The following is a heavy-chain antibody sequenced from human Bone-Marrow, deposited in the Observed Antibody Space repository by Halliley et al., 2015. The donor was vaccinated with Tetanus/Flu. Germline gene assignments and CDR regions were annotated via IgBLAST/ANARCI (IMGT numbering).Heavy chain of an antibody. CDR3: ARGGGKYRRSDL. V-gene: IGHV4-34*01. J-gene: IGHJ4*02. D-gene: IGHD3-16*01. CDR2: VNRAGGT. CDR1: GGSFIGYS. Sequence: GLVKPSETLSLTCEVSGGSFIGYSWTWIRQPPGMGLEWIGDVNRAGGTNYNPSLKTRVTLSVDTSKNQVSLNLTSVTAADTAVYYCARGGGKYRRSDLWGQGTLVTVSS.